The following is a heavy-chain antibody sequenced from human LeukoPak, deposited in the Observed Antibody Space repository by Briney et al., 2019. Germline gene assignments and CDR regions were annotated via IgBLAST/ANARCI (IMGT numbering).Heavy chain of an antibody. CDR1: GGSFSGYY. CDR3: ARGHLRGWYRGRFDY. V-gene: IGHV4-34*01. J-gene: IGHJ4*02. Sequence: PSETLSLTCAVYGGSFSGYYWSWIRQPPGKGLEWIGEINHSGSTNYNPSLKSRVTISVHTSKNQFSLKLSSVTAADTAVYYCARGHLRGWYRGRFDYWGQGTLVTVSS. CDR2: INHSGST. D-gene: IGHD6-19*01.